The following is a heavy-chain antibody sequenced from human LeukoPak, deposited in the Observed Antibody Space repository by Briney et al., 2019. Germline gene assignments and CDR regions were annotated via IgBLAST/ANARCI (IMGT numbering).Heavy chain of an antibody. CDR1: GGSISSYY. J-gene: IGHJ4*02. CDR3: ARYVGDFFFDY. V-gene: IGHV4-59*01. Sequence: SETLSLTCTVSGGSISSYYRSWIRQPPGKGLEWIGYIYYSGSTNYNPSLKSRVTISVDTSKNQFSLKLSSVTAADTAVYYCARYVGDFFFDYWGQGTLVTVSS. D-gene: IGHD3-10*01. CDR2: IYYSGST.